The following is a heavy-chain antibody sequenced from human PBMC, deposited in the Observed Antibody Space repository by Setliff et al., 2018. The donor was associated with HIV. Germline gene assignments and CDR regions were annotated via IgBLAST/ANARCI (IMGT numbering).Heavy chain of an antibody. V-gene: IGHV3-11*04. Sequence: PGGSLRLSCAASGFSFSDYYMSWIRQAPGKGLEWVTYIGISGSTIYYADSAKGRFTISRDNAKKSLYLHMHSLRAEDTAVYYCARVGRHGYDLNFDYWGQGTLVTVSS. CDR3: ARVGRHGYDLNFDY. J-gene: IGHJ4*02. CDR1: GFSFSDYY. D-gene: IGHD5-12*01. CDR2: IGISGSTI.